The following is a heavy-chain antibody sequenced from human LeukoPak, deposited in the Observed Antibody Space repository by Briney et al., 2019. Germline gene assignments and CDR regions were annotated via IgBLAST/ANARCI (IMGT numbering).Heavy chain of an antibody. CDR3: ATNPAATRGFDN. J-gene: IGHJ4*02. CDR1: GYTFTAYY. CDR2: INPNSGGT. Sequence: ASVKVSCKASGYTFTAYYMHWLRQAPGQGLEWMGWINPNSGGTKYAQKFQGRVTMTRDTSISTAYMEVSRLRSDDTAVYYCATNPAATRGFDNWGQGTLVTVSP. V-gene: IGHV1-2*02. D-gene: IGHD2-2*01.